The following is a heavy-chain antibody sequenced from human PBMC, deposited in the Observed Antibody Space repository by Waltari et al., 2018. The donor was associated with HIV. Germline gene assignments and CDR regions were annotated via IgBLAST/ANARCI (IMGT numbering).Heavy chain of an antibody. V-gene: IGHV4-39*01. D-gene: IGHD1-1*01. CDR2: IYYSGST. Sequence: QLQLQESGPGLVKPSETLSLTCTVSGGSISSNNYYWGWLRQPPGKGLEWIGTIYYSGSTYYTPSLKSRVTVSVDTSKNQFSLKVSSVTAADTAVYFCARLVDYNFFDFGGQGILVTVSS. J-gene: IGHJ4*02. CDR1: GGSISSNNYY. CDR3: ARLVDYNFFDF.